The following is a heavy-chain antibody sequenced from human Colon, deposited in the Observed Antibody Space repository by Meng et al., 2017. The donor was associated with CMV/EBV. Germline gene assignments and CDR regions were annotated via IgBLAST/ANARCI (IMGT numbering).Heavy chain of an antibody. D-gene: IGHD2-2*01. V-gene: IGHV3-66*02. Sequence: GESLKISCAASGFTDSDNYMTWVRQAPGKGLEWVSVIYSGSSPDYADSVKGRFTISRDNSKNTVYLQMNSLRVEDTAVYYCARGQEGYCRSTACYAMDVWGQGTTVTVSS. CDR3: ARGQEGYCRSTACYAMDV. J-gene: IGHJ6*02. CDR2: IYSGSSP. CDR1: GFTDSDNY.